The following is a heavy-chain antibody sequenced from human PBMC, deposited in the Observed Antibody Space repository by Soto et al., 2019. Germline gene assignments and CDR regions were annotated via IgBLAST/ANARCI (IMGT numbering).Heavy chain of an antibody. CDR3: ARVRARLLSHAFDF. Sequence: QVQLQQWGAGLLKPSETLSLTCAVFGGSFSDNYWTWIRQPPGKGLEWIGEINHSGSTNYNPSLKNRVTISVDTSKNQFSLKVNSVTAADTAVYYCARVRARLLSHAFDFWGQATLVTVSS. J-gene: IGHJ3*01. CDR1: GGSFSDNY. V-gene: IGHV4-34*01. CDR2: INHSGST. D-gene: IGHD3-16*02.